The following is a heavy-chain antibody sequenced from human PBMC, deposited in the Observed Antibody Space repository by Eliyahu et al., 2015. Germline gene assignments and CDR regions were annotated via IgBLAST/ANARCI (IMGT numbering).Heavy chain of an antibody. CDR1: GGSISSSSYY. CDR2: IYYSGST. J-gene: IGHJ5*02. CDR3: ARRIRNWRALVVPAATLDNWFDP. D-gene: IGHD2-2*01. V-gene: IGHV4-39*01. Sequence: QLQLQESGPGLVKPSETLSLTCTVSGGSISSSSYYWGWIRQPPGKGLEWIGSIYYSGSTYYNPSLKSRVTISVDTSKNQFSLKLSSVTAADTAVYYCARRIRNWRALVVPAATLDNWFDPWGQGTLVTVSS.